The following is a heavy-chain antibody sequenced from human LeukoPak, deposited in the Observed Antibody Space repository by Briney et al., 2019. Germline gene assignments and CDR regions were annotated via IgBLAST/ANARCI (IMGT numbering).Heavy chain of an antibody. CDR2: ISGSGGST. Sequence: GESLRLSCAASGFTFSSYAMSWIRQAPGKGLEWVSAISGSGGSTYYADSVKGRFTISRDNSKNTLYLQMNSLRAEDTAVYYCAKPLEATIFDYWGQGTLVTVSS. D-gene: IGHD5-12*01. V-gene: IGHV3-23*01. CDR3: AKPLEATIFDY. CDR1: GFTFSSYA. J-gene: IGHJ4*02.